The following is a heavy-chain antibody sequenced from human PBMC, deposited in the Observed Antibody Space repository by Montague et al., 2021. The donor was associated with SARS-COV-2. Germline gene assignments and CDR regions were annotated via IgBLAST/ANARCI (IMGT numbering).Heavy chain of an antibody. D-gene: IGHD3-3*01. CDR1: SGSISSNDYY. CDR3: ARHGGVNEFDP. Sequence: SETLSLTCTVSSGSISSNDYYWSWIRQPPGKELDWFVNICYTANTYYKPSLQSRVTMSVNTSQNPLSPKLTSVTVADTALYYCARHGGVNEFDPWGQGTLVSVSS. J-gene: IGHJ5*02. V-gene: IGHV4-39*01. CDR2: ICYTANT.